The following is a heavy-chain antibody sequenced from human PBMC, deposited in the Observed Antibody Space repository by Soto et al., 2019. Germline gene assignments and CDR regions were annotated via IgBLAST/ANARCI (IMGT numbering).Heavy chain of an antibody. CDR3: TKDPCTRSSGYFDF. J-gene: IGHJ4*02. D-gene: IGHD2-8*01. CDR2: ISGSDAGT. Sequence: EVQLLESGGGLVQPGGSLRLSCEASGFTFSSHAMSWVRQAPGKGLEWVSAISGSDAGTFDADSVRGRFTISRDNSKNTLYLHMTSRRVEDTAIYYCTKDPCTRSSGYFDFWGQGSLVTVSS. CDR1: GFTFSSHA. V-gene: IGHV3-23*01.